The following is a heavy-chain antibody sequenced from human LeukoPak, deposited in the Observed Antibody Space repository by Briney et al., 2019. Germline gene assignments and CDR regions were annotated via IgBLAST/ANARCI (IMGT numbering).Heavy chain of an antibody. CDR2: INHSGST. J-gene: IGHJ4*02. D-gene: IGHD6-19*01. CDR3: ARLPLIHSSGWHRIDY. V-gene: IGHV4-34*01. Sequence: PSETLSLTCAVYGGSFSGYYWSWIRQPPGKGLEWIGEINHSGSTNYNPSLKSRVTISVDTSKNQFSLKLSSVTAAGTAVYYCARLPLIHSSGWHRIDYWGQGTLVTVSS. CDR1: GGSFSGYY.